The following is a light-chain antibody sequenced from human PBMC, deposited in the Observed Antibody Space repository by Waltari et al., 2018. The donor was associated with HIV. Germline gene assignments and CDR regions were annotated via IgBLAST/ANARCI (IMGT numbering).Light chain of an antibody. CDR1: SSDVGGYNY. V-gene: IGLV2-14*03. CDR3: SSYTSSSTLYV. Sequence: SVSGSPGQSITISCTGTSSDVGGYNYVSWYQQHPGKAPKLMIYDVSNRPSGVSNRFSGSKSGNTASLTISGLQAEDEADYYCSSYTSSSTLYVFGTGTKVTVL. CDR2: DVS. J-gene: IGLJ1*01.